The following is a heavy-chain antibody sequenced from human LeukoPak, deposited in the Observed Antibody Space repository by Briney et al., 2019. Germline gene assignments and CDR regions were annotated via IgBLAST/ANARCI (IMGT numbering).Heavy chain of an antibody. CDR2: IYHSGST. V-gene: IGHV4-30-2*01. J-gene: IGHJ4*02. CDR3: ARDARSGGKVTAAAGFDY. D-gene: IGHD6-13*01. Sequence: PSQTLSLTCTVSGGSISSGGYYWSWIRQPPGKGLEWIGYIYHSGSTYYNPSLKSRVTISVDRSKNQFSLKLSSVTAADTAVYYCARDARSGGKVTAAAGFDYWGQGTLVTVSS. CDR1: GGSISSGGYY.